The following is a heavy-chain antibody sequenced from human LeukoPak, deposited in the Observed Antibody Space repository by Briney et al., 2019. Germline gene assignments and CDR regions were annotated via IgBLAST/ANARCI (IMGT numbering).Heavy chain of an antibody. CDR2: IYRGGST. CDR3: WRLCFGDPGNWFHL. J-gene: IGHJ5*02. Sequence: GGSVRLLCGASGFIVSSNYMIWVRQAPGKGLEWVSVIYRGGSTYYGDSVTGRITISRDNTKNKRYLQIDRLKAEDPAHELFWRLCFGDPGNWFHLWPQGTLHSVP. CDR1: GFIVSSNY. D-gene: IGHD3-10*01. V-gene: IGHV3-53*01.